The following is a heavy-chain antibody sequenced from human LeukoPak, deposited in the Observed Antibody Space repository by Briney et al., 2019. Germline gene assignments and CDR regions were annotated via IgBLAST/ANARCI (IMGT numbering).Heavy chain of an antibody. D-gene: IGHD3-10*01. CDR1: GFTFDDYG. CDR2: ISYDGSNK. J-gene: IGHJ5*02. Sequence: GGSLRLSCAASGFTFDDYGMSWVRHAPGKGLEWVAVISYDGSNKYYADSVKGRFTISRDNSKNTLYLQMNSLRAEDTAVYYCARESGNYFGRFDPWGQGTLVTVSS. V-gene: IGHV3-30*03. CDR3: ARESGNYFGRFDP.